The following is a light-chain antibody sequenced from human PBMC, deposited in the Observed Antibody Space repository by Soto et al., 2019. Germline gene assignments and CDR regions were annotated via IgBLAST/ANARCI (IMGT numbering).Light chain of an antibody. V-gene: IGLV2-14*01. J-gene: IGLJ3*02. Sequence: QSALTQPASVSGSPGQSITISCTGTSSDVGGYNYVSWYQQHPGKVPKFMIYEVSNRPSGVSNRFSGSKSGNTASLTISGLQAEDEADYYCSSYADNNNFVFGGGTKLTVL. CDR2: EVS. CDR3: SSYADNNNFV. CDR1: SSDVGGYNY.